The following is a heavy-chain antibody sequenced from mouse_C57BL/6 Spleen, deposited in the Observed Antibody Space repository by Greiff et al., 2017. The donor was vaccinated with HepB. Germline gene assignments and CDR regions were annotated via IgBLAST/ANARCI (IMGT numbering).Heavy chain of an antibody. CDR3: ARSDNYYGSSYGY. D-gene: IGHD1-1*01. CDR2: ISSGGSYT. Sequence: DVHLVESGGDLVKPGGSLKLSCAASGFTFSSYGMSWVRQTPDKRLEWVATISSGGSYTYYPDSVKGRFTISRDNAKNTLYLQMSSLKSEDTAMYYCARSDNYYGSSYGYWGQGTTLTVSS. J-gene: IGHJ2*01. CDR1: GFTFSSYG. V-gene: IGHV5-6*01.